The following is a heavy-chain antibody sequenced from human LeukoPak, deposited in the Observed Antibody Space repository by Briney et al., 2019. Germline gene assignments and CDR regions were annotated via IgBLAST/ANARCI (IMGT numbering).Heavy chain of an antibody. Sequence: ASVKVSCKASGYTFTGYYMHWLRQAPGQGLEWMGGINPNSGGTNYAQKFQGRVTMTRDTSISTAYKELSRLRSDDTAVYYCARSLRYGDYKTFDYWGQGTLVTVSS. CDR3: ARSLRYGDYKTFDY. V-gene: IGHV1-2*02. D-gene: IGHD4-17*01. CDR1: GYTFTGYY. CDR2: INPNSGGT. J-gene: IGHJ4*02.